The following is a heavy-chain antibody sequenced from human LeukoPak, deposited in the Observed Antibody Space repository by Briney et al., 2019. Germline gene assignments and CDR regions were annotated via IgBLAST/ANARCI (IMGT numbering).Heavy chain of an antibody. CDR1: SRSITSSY. D-gene: IGHD2-21*02. CDR3: TRTPNPDFFDD. CDR2: IHYSGST. V-gene: IGHV4-59*01. J-gene: IGHJ4*02. Sequence: SETLSLTCTVSSRSITSSYCHWIRQPSGKGLEWIGYIHYSGSTNYNPSLRSRVAMSVDTSRNQFSLKLTSVTAADTAVYYCTRTPNPDFFDDWGQGTLVTVSS.